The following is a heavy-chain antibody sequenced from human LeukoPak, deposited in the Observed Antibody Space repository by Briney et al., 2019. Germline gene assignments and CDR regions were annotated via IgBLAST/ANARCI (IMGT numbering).Heavy chain of an antibody. CDR3: ARDYGSGSLHY. CDR2: INPSGGST. CDR1: GYTFTSYY. J-gene: IGHJ4*02. Sequence: VSVKVSCKASGYTFTSYYMHWVRQAPGQGLEWMGIINPSGGSTSYAQKFQGRVTMTRDTSTSTVYMELSSLRSEVTAVYYCARDYGSGSLHYWGQGTLVTVSS. D-gene: IGHD3-10*01. V-gene: IGHV1-46*01.